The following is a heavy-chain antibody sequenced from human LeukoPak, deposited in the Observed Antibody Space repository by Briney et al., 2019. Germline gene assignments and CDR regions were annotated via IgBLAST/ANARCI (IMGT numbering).Heavy chain of an antibody. CDR3: ARGQYYDSSVAHDAFDI. D-gene: IGHD3-22*01. CDR1: GYTFTGYY. CDR2: INPNSGGT. Sequence: ASVKVSCKASGYTFTGYYMHWVRQAPGQGLEWMGWINPNSGGTSYAQKFQGRVTLTRDTSISTAYMELSRLRSDDTAVYFCARGQYYDSSVAHDAFDIWGQGTMATVSS. J-gene: IGHJ3*02. V-gene: IGHV1-2*02.